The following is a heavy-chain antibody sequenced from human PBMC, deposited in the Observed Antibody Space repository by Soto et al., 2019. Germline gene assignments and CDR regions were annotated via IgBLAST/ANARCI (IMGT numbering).Heavy chain of an antibody. CDR1: GGTFSSYS. V-gene: IGHV1-69*13. J-gene: IGHJ6*02. CDR2: IIPIFGTA. Sequence: SVKVPCKASGGTFSSYSISWVRQAPGQGLEWMGGIIPIFGTANYAQKFQGRVTITADESTSTAYMELSSLRSEDTAVYYCARAWAGYCSGGSCYWRDYYYYYGMDVWGQGTTVTV. CDR3: ARAWAGYCSGGSCYWRDYYYYYGMDV. D-gene: IGHD2-15*01.